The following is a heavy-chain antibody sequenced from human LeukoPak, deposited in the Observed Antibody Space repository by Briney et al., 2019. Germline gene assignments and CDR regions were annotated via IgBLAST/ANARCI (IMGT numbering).Heavy chain of an antibody. J-gene: IGHJ4*02. CDR1: GFTFSSYS. CDR2: ISSSSSYI. CDR3: ARMNSTSGSQHIDY. Sequence: GGSLRLSCAASGFTFSSYSMNWVRQAPGKGLEWVSSISSSSSYIYYADSVKGRFTISRDNAKNSLYLQMNSLRAEDTAVFYCARMNSTSGSQHIDYWGQGTLVTVSS. V-gene: IGHV3-21*01. D-gene: IGHD1-26*01.